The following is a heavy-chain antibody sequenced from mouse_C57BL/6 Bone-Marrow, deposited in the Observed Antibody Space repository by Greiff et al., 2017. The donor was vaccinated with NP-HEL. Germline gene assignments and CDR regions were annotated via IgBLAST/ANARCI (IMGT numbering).Heavy chain of an antibody. CDR1: GFTFSDYG. CDR3: ARVYYCSSDPYYFYY. V-gene: IGHV5-17*01. J-gene: IGHJ2*01. CDR2: ISSGSSTI. D-gene: IGHD1-1*01. Sequence: EVHLVESGGGLVKPGGSLKLSCAASGFTFSDYGMHWVRQAPEKGLEWVAYISSGSSTIYYAETVKGRVTISRDNAKNTLFLQMTSLRSEDTAMYYCARVYYCSSDPYYFYYWGQGTTLTVSS.